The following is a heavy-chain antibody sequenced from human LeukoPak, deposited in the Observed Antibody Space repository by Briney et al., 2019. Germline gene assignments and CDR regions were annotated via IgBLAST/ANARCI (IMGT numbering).Heavy chain of an antibody. CDR1: GFTFSSFT. CDR3: ARVGNGRSWDY. Sequence: RPGGSLRLSCAASGFTFSSFTMNWARQVPGKGLEWISYISLGNSTMFYAGSVKGRFTISRDNAKNSLYLQMNSLRDDDTAVYYCARVGNGRSWDYWGQGTLVSVSS. D-gene: IGHD2-15*01. J-gene: IGHJ4*02. V-gene: IGHV3-48*02. CDR2: ISLGNSTM.